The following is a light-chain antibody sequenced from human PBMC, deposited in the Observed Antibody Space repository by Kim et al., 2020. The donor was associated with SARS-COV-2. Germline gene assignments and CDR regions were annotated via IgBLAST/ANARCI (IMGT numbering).Light chain of an antibody. CDR1: SSDVGGYSY. Sequence: PSATPSCPGTSSDVGGYSYVSWYQQHPGKAPKLMIYEVSKRPSGVPDRFSGSKSGNTASLTVSGLQAEDEADYYCSSYAGSNNLVFGGGTQLTVL. J-gene: IGLJ2*01. CDR2: EVS. CDR3: SSYAGSNNLV. V-gene: IGLV2-8*01.